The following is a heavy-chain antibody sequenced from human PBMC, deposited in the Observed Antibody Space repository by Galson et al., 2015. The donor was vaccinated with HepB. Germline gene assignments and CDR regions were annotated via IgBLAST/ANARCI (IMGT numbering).Heavy chain of an antibody. CDR1: GFTFSSYA. D-gene: IGHD6-19*01. Sequence: SLRLSCAASGFTFSSYAMSWVRQAPGKGLEWVSAISGSGGSTYYADSVKGRFTISRDNSKNTLYLQMNSLRAEDTAVYYCAGAVAGAPLGYWGQGTLVTVSS. J-gene: IGHJ4*02. V-gene: IGHV3-23*01. CDR3: AGAVAGAPLGY. CDR2: ISGSGGST.